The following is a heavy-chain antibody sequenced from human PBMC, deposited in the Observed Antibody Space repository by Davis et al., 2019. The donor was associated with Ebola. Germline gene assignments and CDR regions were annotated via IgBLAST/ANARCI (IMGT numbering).Heavy chain of an antibody. CDR3: ARDPLGVRASIFYYGMDV. CDR1: GFTFSSYA. J-gene: IGHJ6*04. CDR2: IKQDGSEK. D-gene: IGHD2-8*01. V-gene: IGHV3-7*01. Sequence: PGGSLRLSCAASGFTFSSYAMSWVRQAPGKGLEWVANIKQDGSEKYYVDSVKGRFTISRDNAKNSLYLQMNSLRAEDTAVYYCARDPLGVRASIFYYGMDVWGKGTTVTVSS.